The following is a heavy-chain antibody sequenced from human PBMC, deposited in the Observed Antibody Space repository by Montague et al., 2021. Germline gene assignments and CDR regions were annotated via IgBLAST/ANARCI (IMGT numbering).Heavy chain of an antibody. CDR1: GGSISTYY. J-gene: IGHJ4*02. D-gene: IGHD2-15*01. Sequence: SETLSLTCAVSGGSISTYYWTWIRQSSGKGLEYIGYFAQSVASSDSRSTNYHPSLRARVSVSVDSSKHQVSLKMTSVTATDTGVDYCAGGEVVVPDDRFDFWGRGTLVTVSS. CDR2: FAQSVASSDSRST. V-gene: IGHV4-4*09. CDR3: AGGEVVVPDDRFDF.